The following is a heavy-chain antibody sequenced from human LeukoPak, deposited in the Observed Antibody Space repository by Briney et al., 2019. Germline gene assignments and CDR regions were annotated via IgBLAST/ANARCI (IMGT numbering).Heavy chain of an antibody. Sequence: PGESLQISCKGSGYSFTTYWIGWVRQLPGKGLEWMAIIYPGDSDTRYSPSFQGQVTISADKSITTAYLQWSSLKASDTAMYYCAIGTRNDRFHYWGQGTLVTVSS. CDR2: IYPGDSDT. V-gene: IGHV5-51*01. J-gene: IGHJ4*02. D-gene: IGHD1-1*01. CDR3: AIGTRNDRFHY. CDR1: GYSFTTYW.